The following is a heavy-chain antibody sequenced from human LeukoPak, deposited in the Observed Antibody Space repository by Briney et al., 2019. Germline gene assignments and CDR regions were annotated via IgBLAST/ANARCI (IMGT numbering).Heavy chain of an antibody. CDR1: GGSIRRSSYH. D-gene: IGHD2-15*01. J-gene: IGHJ4*02. CDR2: IYHSGST. CDR3: ARLPLCSGGSCYSGGFDY. Sequence: SETLSLTCTVSGGSIRRSSYHWGWIRQPPGKGLEWIGSIYHSGSTYYNPSLKSRVTISVDTSNNQFSLKLSSVTAADTAAYYCARLPLCSGGSCYSGGFDYWGQGTLVTVSS. V-gene: IGHV4-39*01.